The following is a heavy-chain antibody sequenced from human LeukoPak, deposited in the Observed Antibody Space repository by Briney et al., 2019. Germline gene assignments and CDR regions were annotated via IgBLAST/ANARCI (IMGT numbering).Heavy chain of an antibody. J-gene: IGHJ3*02. CDR1: GFTFSSYS. CDR2: ISSSSSYI. D-gene: IGHD3-22*01. V-gene: IGHV3-21*01. Sequence: GGSLRLSCAASGFTFSSYSMNWVRQAPGKGREWVSSISSSSSYIYYADSVKGRFTISRDNAKHSLYLQMNSLRAEDTAVYYCARVGIVVVINAFDIWGQGTMVTVSS. CDR3: ARVGIVVVINAFDI.